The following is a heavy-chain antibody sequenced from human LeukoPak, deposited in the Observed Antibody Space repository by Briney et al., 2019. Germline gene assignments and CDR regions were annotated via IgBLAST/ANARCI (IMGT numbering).Heavy chain of an antibody. CDR2: IKHDESEK. V-gene: IGHV3-7*04. Sequence: GSLRLSCAASGFSFNSDWMDWVRQAPGKGLEWVANIKHDESEKNYLDSVKGRFTISRDNAQNSLYLQMNGLRVEDTAVYYCAGERGDITDYWGQGTLVTVSS. CDR3: AGERGDITDY. J-gene: IGHJ4*02. D-gene: IGHD3-9*01. CDR1: GFSFNSDW.